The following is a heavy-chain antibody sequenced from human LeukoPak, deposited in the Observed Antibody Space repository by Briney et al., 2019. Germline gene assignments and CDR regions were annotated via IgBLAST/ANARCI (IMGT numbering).Heavy chain of an antibody. D-gene: IGHD2-2*01. J-gene: IGHJ4*02. CDR3: AREGGLGYCSTTSCALSN. CDR2: IYNDGRT. CDR1: GFTVSNNY. V-gene: IGHV3-66*02. Sequence: GGCLRLSCAASGFTVSNNYMSWVRQAPGKGLEWVSVIYNDGRTYHADSVKGRFTISRDNSKNTPYLQMNSLRPEDTAVYYCAREGGLGYCSTTSCALSNWGQGTLVTVSS.